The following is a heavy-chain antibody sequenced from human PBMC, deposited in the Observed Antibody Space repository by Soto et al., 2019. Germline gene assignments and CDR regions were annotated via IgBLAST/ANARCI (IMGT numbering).Heavy chain of an antibody. Sequence: GESLKISCAASGFTFSSYSMNWVRQAPGKGLEWVSVIYSGGTTYYADSVKGRFTISRDNSKNTLYLQMNSLRAEDTAVYYCARGYDFWSGYYYPYGMDVWGQGTTVTVSS. CDR2: IYSGGTT. CDR3: ARGYDFWSGYYYPYGMDV. V-gene: IGHV3-66*01. D-gene: IGHD3-3*01. J-gene: IGHJ6*02. CDR1: GFTFSSYS.